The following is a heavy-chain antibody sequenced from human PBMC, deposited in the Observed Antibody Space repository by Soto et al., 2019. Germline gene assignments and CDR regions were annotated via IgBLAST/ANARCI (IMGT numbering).Heavy chain of an antibody. CDR3: ARDYYYGSGNYYRADYYHYGMDV. Sequence: GGSLRLSCAASGFTVTSYYMSWVRQAPGKGLEWVSLIYTGGKTNYADSVKGRFTISRDNSKNTLYLQMNSLRAEDTAVYYCARDYYYGSGNYYRADYYHYGMDVWGQGTTVTVSS. V-gene: IGHV3-53*01. CDR1: GFTVTSYY. D-gene: IGHD3-10*01. CDR2: IYTGGKT. J-gene: IGHJ6*02.